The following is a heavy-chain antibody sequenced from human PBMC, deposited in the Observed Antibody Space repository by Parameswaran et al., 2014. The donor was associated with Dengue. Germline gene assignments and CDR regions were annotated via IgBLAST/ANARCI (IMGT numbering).Heavy chain of an antibody. Sequence: WVRQAPGQGLEWMGIINPSGGSTSYAQKFQGRVTMTRDTSTSTVYMELSSLRSEDTAVYYCASEVEYSSSSEPQYYFDYWGQGTLVTVSS. CDR3: ASEVEYSSSSEPQYYFDY. J-gene: IGHJ4*02. CDR2: INPSGGST. V-gene: IGHV1-46*01. D-gene: IGHD6-6*01.